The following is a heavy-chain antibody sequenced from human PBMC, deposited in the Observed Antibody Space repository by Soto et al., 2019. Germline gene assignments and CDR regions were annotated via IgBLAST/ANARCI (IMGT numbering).Heavy chain of an antibody. J-gene: IGHJ4*02. CDR3: ARQAYHYDTYSFGY. Sequence: GESLNISCKASGYTFTSYWIGWVRQMPGKGLEWMGIIHPSNSETRFSPSFQVQVTLSADKSIVTAYRQWSSLKASDTAIYYCARQAYHYDTYSFGYWGQGTLGTVSS. D-gene: IGHD3-16*01. V-gene: IGHV5-51*01. CDR1: GYTFTSYW. CDR2: IHPSNSET.